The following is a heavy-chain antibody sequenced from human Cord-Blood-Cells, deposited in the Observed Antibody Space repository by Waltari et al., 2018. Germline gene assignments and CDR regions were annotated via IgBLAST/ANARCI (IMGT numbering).Heavy chain of an antibody. D-gene: IGHD5-12*01. CDR2: IWYDGSNK. CDR3: ARDEGDDYGETGDY. J-gene: IGHJ4*02. V-gene: IGHV3-33*01. Sequence: QVQLVESGGGVVPPGRSLRLSCAASGFTFSSYGMHWVRPAPGKGVEWVAVIWYDGSNKYYADSVKGRFTISRDNSKNTLYLQMNSLRAEDTAVYYCARDEGDDYGETGDYWGQGTLVTVSS. CDR1: GFTFSSYG.